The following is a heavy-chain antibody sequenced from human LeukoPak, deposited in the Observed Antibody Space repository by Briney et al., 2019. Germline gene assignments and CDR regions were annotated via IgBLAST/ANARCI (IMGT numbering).Heavy chain of an antibody. J-gene: IGHJ6*03. CDR3: ARSYYDFYGGAYYYYLDV. V-gene: IGHV4-59*11. CDR1: GDSISSHY. D-gene: IGHD3-3*01. Sequence: PSETLSLTCTVSGDSISSHYWTWIRQPPGKGLQWTAYISYSGTTNYNPSLKSRVTTSIDTSKNRFSLKLTSVTAADTAVYYCARSYYDFYGGAYYYYLDVWGQGTTVTVSS. CDR2: ISYSGTT.